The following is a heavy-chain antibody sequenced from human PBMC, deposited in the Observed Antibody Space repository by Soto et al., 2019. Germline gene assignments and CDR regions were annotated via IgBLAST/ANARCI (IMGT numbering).Heavy chain of an antibody. D-gene: IGHD6-6*01. Sequence: PSETLSLTCTVSGFSISSGVYYWSWMRQPPGKGLEWIGYIYYSGSTYYNPSLKRLVTTSVDTSKNQFPLKLSSVTAADTAVYLCAREIRAARPDWFDSWGQGTLVTVSS. CDR3: AREIRAARPDWFDS. CDR2: IYYSGST. J-gene: IGHJ5*01. CDR1: GFSISSGVYY. V-gene: IGHV4-30-4*01.